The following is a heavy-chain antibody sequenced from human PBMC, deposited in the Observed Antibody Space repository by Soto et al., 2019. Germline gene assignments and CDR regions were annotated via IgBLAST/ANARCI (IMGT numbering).Heavy chain of an antibody. CDR2: SRDKANSHTT. J-gene: IGHJ6*02. V-gene: IGHV3-72*01. D-gene: IGHD3-10*01. Sequence: EVQLVESGGGLVQPGGSLRLSCAASGFTFSDHYMDWVRQAPGKGLEWVGRSRDKANSHTTEYAASVKGRFTISRDDSKNSLYLQMNSLKTEDTAVYYCTRGGGSRGADRYSYGMDVWGQGTTVTVS. CDR3: TRGGGSRGADRYSYGMDV. CDR1: GFTFSDHY.